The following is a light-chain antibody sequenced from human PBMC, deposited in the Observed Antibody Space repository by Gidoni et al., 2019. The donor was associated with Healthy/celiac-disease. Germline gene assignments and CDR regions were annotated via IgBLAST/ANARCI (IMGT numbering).Light chain of an antibody. CDR3: CSYAGSYTLV. CDR2: DVS. V-gene: IGLV2-11*01. J-gene: IGLJ2*01. Sequence: QSALTQPRSVSWSPGQSVTISCTGTSSDVGGYNYGSWYQQHPGKAPKLMIYDVSKRPSGVPDRFSGSKSGNTASLTISGLQAEDEADYYCCSYAGSYTLVFGGGTKLTVL. CDR1: SSDVGGYNY.